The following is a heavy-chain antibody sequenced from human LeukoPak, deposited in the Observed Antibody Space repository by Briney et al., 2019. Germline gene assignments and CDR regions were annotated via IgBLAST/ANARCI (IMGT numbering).Heavy chain of an antibody. J-gene: IGHJ6*02. CDR2: ISFDGIKK. V-gene: IGHV3-30*03. Sequence: PGGSLRLSCAASGFPFSRCVMHWVRQAPGKGLEWVAVISFDGIKKFSADSLEGRFTISRDNSKNTLYLQMNSLRTEDTSVYYCARQGGGGYDLAGWSYYYYGVDVWGQGTTVTVPS. CDR3: ARQGGGGYDLAGWSYYYYGVDV. CDR1: GFPFSRCV. D-gene: IGHD5-12*01.